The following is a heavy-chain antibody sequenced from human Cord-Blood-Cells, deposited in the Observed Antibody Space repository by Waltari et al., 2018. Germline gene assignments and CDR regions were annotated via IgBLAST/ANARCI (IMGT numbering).Heavy chain of an antibody. CDR1: GYTFTSYA. Sequence: QVQLVQSGAEVKKPGASVKVSCKASGYTFTSYAMHWVRQAPGQRLEWMGGINAGNGNTKYSQKFQGRVTMTRDTSASTAYRELSSQRAEDTAGYYCARSIGGFLEWLLYFDYWGQGTLVTVSS. J-gene: IGHJ4*02. CDR2: INAGNGNT. CDR3: ARSIGGFLEWLLYFDY. V-gene: IGHV1-3*01. D-gene: IGHD3-3*01.